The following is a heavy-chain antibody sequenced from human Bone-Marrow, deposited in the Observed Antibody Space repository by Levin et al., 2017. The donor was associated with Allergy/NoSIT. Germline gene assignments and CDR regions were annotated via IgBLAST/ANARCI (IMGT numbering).Heavy chain of an antibody. J-gene: IGHJ6*02. CDR1: GFIFSGYE. CDR3: ARLAFGSSSPSAWFYYGMDV. D-gene: IGHD6-6*01. Sequence: PGGSLRLSCVGSGFIFSGYEMNWVRQAPGKGLEWVAYISSSGGSIYYADSLRGRFTISRDNARDSMSLEMNSLRAEDTAVYYCARLAFGSSSPSAWFYYGMDVWGQGTTVTVSS. V-gene: IGHV3-48*03. CDR2: ISSSGGSI.